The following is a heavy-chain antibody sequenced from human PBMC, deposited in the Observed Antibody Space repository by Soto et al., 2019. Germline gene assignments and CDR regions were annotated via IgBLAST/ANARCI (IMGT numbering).Heavy chain of an antibody. CDR2: ISPHNGNT. Sequence: HVQLVQSGGELKKPGASVKVSCNTSGYTFNTYFITWVRQAPGQGLEWMGWISPHNGNTNYEEKFQGRVTITTDTITKTAYMELRNLRFDDTGGYYFARDTSNSFDYWGQGTLVTVSS. V-gene: IGHV1-18*01. CDR1: GYTFNTYF. CDR3: ARDTSNSFDY. J-gene: IGHJ4*02. D-gene: IGHD2-2*01.